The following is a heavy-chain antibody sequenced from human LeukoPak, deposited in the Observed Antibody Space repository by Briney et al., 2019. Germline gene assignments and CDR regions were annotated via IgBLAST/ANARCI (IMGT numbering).Heavy chain of an antibody. V-gene: IGHV4-38-2*02. J-gene: IGHJ5*02. CDR1: DFSISRGYY. CDR3: SRYPSRAVRFDP. D-gene: IGHD6-19*01. Sequence: SETLSLTCTVSDFSISRGYYWGWIRQPPGKGLECIGTIYHSGTTYYSPSLKTRVTISVDTSKNQFSLKLTSVTAADTAVYYCSRYPSRAVRFDPWGQGTLVTVSS. CDR2: IYHSGTT.